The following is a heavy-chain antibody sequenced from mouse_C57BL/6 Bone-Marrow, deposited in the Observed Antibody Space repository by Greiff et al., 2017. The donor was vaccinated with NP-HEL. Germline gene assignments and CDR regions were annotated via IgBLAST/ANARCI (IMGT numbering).Heavy chain of an antibody. CDR2: IDPENGDT. V-gene: IGHV14-4*01. CDR1: GFNIKDDY. J-gene: IGHJ3*01. Sequence: EVQLVESGAELVRPGASVKLSCTASGFNIKDDYMHWVKQRPEQGLEWIGWIDPENGDTEYASKFQGKATITADTSSNTAYLQLSSLTSEDTAVYYCTTSYYSNYRGFAYWGQGTLVTVSA. CDR3: TTSYYSNYRGFAY. D-gene: IGHD2-5*01.